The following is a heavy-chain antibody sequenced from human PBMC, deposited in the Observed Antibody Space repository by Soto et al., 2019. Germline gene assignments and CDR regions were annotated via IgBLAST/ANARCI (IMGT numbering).Heavy chain of an antibody. D-gene: IGHD3-3*01. Sequence: QLQLQESGPGLVKPSETLSLTCTVSGGSISSSSYYWGWIRQPPGKGLEWIGSIYYSGSTYYNPSLKSRVTISVDTSKNQFSLKLSSVTAADTAVYYCARPGGYIDDFWSGYYKGVGDYFDYWGQGTLVTVSS. CDR1: GGSISSSSYY. CDR3: ARPGGYIDDFWSGYYKGVGDYFDY. J-gene: IGHJ4*02. V-gene: IGHV4-39*01. CDR2: IYYSGST.